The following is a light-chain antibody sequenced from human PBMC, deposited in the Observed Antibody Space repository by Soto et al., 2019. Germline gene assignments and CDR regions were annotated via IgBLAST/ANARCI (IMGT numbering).Light chain of an antibody. CDR2: GAS. Sequence: DIVLTQSPGTLSLSPWERAILSCMASQTVSNNYLAWCQQKPGQAPRLLIYGASRRATGIPDRFSGSASGTDFTLTISRLEPEDFAVYFCQQYSDLPMTFGQGTRLEIK. V-gene: IGKV3-20*01. CDR3: QQYSDLPMT. CDR1: QTVSNNY. J-gene: IGKJ5*01.